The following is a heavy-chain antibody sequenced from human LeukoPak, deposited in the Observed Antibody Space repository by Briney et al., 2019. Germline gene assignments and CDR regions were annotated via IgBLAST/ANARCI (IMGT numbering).Heavy chain of an antibody. CDR3: AAQLLSAHHADY. CDR2: INPNSGGT. D-gene: IGHD2-2*01. Sequence: ASVKVSCKASGYTFTGYYMHWVRQAPGQGLERMGWINPNSGGTNYAQKFQGRVTMTRDTSISTAYMELSRLRSDDTAVYYCAAQLLSAHHADYWGQGTLVTVSS. V-gene: IGHV1-2*02. J-gene: IGHJ4*02. CDR1: GYTFTGYY.